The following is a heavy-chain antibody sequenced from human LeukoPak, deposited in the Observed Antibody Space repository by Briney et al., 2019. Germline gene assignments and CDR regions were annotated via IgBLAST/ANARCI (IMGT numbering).Heavy chain of an antibody. CDR1: GFTFRGYW. Sequence: PGGSLRLSCAASGFTFRGYWMSWVRQAPGKGLEWVANIKEDGSEKYYVDSVKGRFTISRDNAKNSLNLKMDSLRVEDTAVYYCTRGDSSSKIDYWGQGTLVTVSS. CDR3: TRGDSSSKIDY. J-gene: IGHJ4*02. V-gene: IGHV3-7*03. CDR2: IKEDGSEK. D-gene: IGHD6-6*01.